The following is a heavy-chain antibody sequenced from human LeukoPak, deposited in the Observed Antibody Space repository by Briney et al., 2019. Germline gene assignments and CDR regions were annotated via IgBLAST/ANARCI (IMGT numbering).Heavy chain of an antibody. CDR1: GFTFSNYA. Sequence: LSGGSLRLSCAASGFTFSNYALSWVRQAPGKGLEWVSDISGSGGSTYYADSVKGRSTISRDNSKNTMYLQMNSLRSEDTAVYYCARVTMVRGVIPFDIWGQGTMVTVSS. CDR2: ISGSGGST. V-gene: IGHV3-23*01. CDR3: ARVTMVRGVIPFDI. D-gene: IGHD3-10*01. J-gene: IGHJ3*02.